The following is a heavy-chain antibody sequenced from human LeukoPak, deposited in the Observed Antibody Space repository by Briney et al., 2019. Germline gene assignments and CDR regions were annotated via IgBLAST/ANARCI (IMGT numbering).Heavy chain of an antibody. CDR3: ARGPLGITY. D-gene: IGHD1-26*01. Sequence: PETLSLTCAVYGGSFSGYYWSWIRQPPGKGLEWIGEINHSGSTNYNPSLKSRVTISVDTSKNQFSLKLSSVTAADTAVYYRARGPLGITYWGQGTLVTVSS. CDR2: INHSGST. V-gene: IGHV4-34*01. J-gene: IGHJ4*02. CDR1: GGSFSGYY.